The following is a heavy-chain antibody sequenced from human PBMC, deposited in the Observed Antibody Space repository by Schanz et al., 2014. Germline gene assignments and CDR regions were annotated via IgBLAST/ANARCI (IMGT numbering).Heavy chain of an antibody. J-gene: IGHJ4*02. V-gene: IGHV3-66*01. CDR1: GFNINNNY. Sequence: EVQLVESGGGLVQPGGSLKLSCAASGFNINNNYMTWVRQAPGKGLEWVSVSYIGGDTYYADSVKGRFIISRDNSKNTLEHQMNSRRRKDTAVYFCARGENLDSLTGWGQGTLVTVSS. CDR2: SYIGGDT. D-gene: IGHD3-9*01. CDR3: ARGENLDSLTG.